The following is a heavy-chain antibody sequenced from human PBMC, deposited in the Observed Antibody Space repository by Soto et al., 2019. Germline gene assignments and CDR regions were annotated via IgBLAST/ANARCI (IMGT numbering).Heavy chain of an antibody. V-gene: IGHV5-10-1*01. D-gene: IGHD2-2*02. CDR3: ASQLDCRSTSCYTDYYGMDV. Sequence: HGESLKISCKGSGYSFTSYWISWVRQMPGKGLEWMGRIDPSDSYTNYSPSFQGHVTISADKSISTAYLQWSSLKASDTAMYYCASQLDCRSTSCYTDYYGMDVWGQGTTVTV. CDR2: IDPSDSYT. CDR1: GYSFTSYW. J-gene: IGHJ6*02.